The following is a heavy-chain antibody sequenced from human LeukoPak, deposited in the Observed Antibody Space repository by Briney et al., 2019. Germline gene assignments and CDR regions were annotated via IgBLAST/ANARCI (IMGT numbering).Heavy chain of an antibody. CDR3: AREYYYDSSGYYYGY. D-gene: IGHD3-22*01. CDR2: ISSSGSTI. V-gene: IGHV3-11*01. Sequence: GGSLRLSCAASGFTFSDYYMSWIRQAPGKGLEWVSYISSSGSTIYYADSVKGRFTISRDNAKNSLYLQMNSLRAEDTAVYYCAREYYYDSSGYYYGYWGQGTLVTVSS. J-gene: IGHJ4*02. CDR1: GFTFSDYY.